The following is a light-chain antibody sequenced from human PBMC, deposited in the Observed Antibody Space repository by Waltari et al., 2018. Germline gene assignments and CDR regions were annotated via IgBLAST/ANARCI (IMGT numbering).Light chain of an antibody. J-gene: IGKJ1*01. CDR3: QQYNNWPPWT. CDR2: GAS. V-gene: IGKV3-15*01. Sequence: ETVMTQSPATLSVSPGERATLSCRASQTVTTKLAWYQQKPGQAPRLLIYGASTRATGIPARFSGSGSVTEFTLTISSLQSEDFAVYYCQQYNNWPPWTFGQGTKVEIK. CDR1: QTVTTK.